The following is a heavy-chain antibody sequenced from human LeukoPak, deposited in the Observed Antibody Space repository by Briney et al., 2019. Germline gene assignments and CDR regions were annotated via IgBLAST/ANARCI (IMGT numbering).Heavy chain of an antibody. CDR1: GGSFSGYY. V-gene: IGHV4-34*01. CDR3: ARGLVNDYFDY. CDR2: INHSGST. D-gene: IGHD2-2*01. Sequence: SETLSLTCAVYGGSFSGYYWSWIRQPPGKGLEWIGEINHSGSTNYNPSLKSRVTISVDTSKNQFSLKLSSVTAADTAVYYCARGLVNDYFDYWGQGTLVTVSS. J-gene: IGHJ4*02.